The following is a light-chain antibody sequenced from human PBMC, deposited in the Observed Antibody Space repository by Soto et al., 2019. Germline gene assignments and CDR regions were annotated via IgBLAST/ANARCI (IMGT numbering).Light chain of an antibody. CDR3: CSYTGSSVV. CDR2: EVS. Sequence: QSVLTQPPSASGTPGQGVTISCSGSTSNIGSNYVYWYQQLPGTAPKLMIYEVSKRPSGASNRFSGSKSGNTASLTISGLQAEDEADYYCCSYTGSSVVFGGGTQLTVL. J-gene: IGLJ2*01. CDR1: TSNIGSNY. V-gene: IGLV2-23*02.